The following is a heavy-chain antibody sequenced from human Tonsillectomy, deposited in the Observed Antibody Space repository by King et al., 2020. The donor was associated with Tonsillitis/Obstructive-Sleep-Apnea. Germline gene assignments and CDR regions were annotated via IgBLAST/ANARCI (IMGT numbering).Heavy chain of an antibody. CDR2: ISAYNGNT. J-gene: IGHJ5*02. D-gene: IGHD2-2*01. CDR1: GYTFTSYG. V-gene: IGHV1-18*01. Sequence: VQLVESGAEVKKPGASVKVSCKASGYTFTSYGISWVRQAPGQGLEWMGWISAYNGNTNYAQKLQGRVTMTTDTSTSTAYMELRSLRSDDTAVYYCASDQLRMGYCSSTSCYDNWFDPWGQGTLVTVSS. CDR3: ASDQLRMGYCSSTSCYDNWFDP.